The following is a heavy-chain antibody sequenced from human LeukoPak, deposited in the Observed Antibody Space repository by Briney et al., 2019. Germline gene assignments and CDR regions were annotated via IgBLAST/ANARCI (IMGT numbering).Heavy chain of an antibody. D-gene: IGHD5-18*01. CDR2: INFSGST. CDR3: ARSSTIHGHFDY. V-gene: IGHV4-59*08. CDR1: GGSISSYY. Sequence: PSETLSLTCTVSGGSISSYYWSWIRQPPGKGLEWIGYINFSGSTNYNPSLKSRVTISIDKSKNHFSLNLSSVTAADTAVYYCARSSTIHGHFDYWGQGTLVTVSS. J-gene: IGHJ4*02.